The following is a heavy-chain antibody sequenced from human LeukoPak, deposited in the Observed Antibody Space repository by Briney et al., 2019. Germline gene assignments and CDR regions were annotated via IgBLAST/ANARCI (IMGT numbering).Heavy chain of an antibody. J-gene: IGHJ4*02. Sequence: SETLSLTCTVSGGSISSYYWSWIRQPPGKGLEWIGYIYYSGSTNYNPSLKSRVTISVDTSKNQFSLKLSSVTAADTAVYYCARHQRWELPPTAGFDYWGQGTLVTVSS. CDR1: GGSISSYY. CDR2: IYYSGST. CDR3: ARHQRWELPPTAGFDY. D-gene: IGHD1-26*01. V-gene: IGHV4-59*08.